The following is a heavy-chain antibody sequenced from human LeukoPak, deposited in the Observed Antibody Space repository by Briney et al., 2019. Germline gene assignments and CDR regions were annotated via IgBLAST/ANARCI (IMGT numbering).Heavy chain of an antibody. CDR2: IDSSSDAI. V-gene: IGHV3-48*01. Sequence: GGSLRLSCVASGFTFNSYNMNWVRQAPGKGLEWVSYIDSSSDAIYHADSVKGRFTVSRDNAKNSLYLQMSSLRAEDTAVYYCARLSTVNIYYYYMDVWGRGTTVTVSS. J-gene: IGHJ6*03. CDR3: ARLSTVNIYYYYMDV. CDR1: GFTFNSYN. D-gene: IGHD4-11*01.